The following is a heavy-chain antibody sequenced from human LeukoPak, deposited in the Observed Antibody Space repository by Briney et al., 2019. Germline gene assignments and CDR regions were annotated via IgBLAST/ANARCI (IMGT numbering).Heavy chain of an antibody. D-gene: IGHD5-12*01. Sequence: SVKVSCKASGGTFSSYAISWVRQAPGQGLEWMGGIIPILGTANYAQKFQGRVTITADESTSTAYMELSSLRSEDTAVYYCARDRVNSGYDSTGFDYWGQGTLVTVSS. J-gene: IGHJ4*02. V-gene: IGHV1-69*13. CDR2: IIPILGTA. CDR1: GGTFSSYA. CDR3: ARDRVNSGYDSTGFDY.